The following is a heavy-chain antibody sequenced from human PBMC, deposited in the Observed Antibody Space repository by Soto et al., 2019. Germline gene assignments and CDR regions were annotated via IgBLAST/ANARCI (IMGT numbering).Heavy chain of an antibody. D-gene: IGHD3-3*01. V-gene: IGHV4-59*01. J-gene: IGHJ4*02. CDR1: GGSISSYY. CDR2: IYYSGST. Sequence: LSLTCTVSGGSISSYYWSWIRQPPGKGLEWIGYIYYSGSTNYNPSLKSRVTISVDTSKNQFSLKLSSVTAADTAVYYCARSSFTIFGVASFDYWGQGTLVTVSS. CDR3: ARSSFTIFGVASFDY.